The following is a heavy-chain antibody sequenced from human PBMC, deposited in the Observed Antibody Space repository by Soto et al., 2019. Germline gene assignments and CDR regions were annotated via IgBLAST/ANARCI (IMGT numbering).Heavy chain of an antibody. D-gene: IGHD1-1*01. J-gene: IGHJ6*02. V-gene: IGHV3-53*01. CDR1: GFTVSRNH. CDR3: ARLATEGGMDV. CDR2: VYNDGST. Sequence: EVQLVESGGGLIQPGGSLRLSSAASGFTVSRNHMTWVRQAPGKGLEWVSIVYNDGSTSYADSVKGRLAISRDNSKQRMYVQMTSLRAEDTAVNYCARLATEGGMDVWGQGTTVTVSS.